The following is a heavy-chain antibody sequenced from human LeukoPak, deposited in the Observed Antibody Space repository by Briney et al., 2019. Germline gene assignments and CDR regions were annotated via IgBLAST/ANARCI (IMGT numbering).Heavy chain of an antibody. CDR2: INHSGST. CDR1: GGSFSGYY. J-gene: IGHJ4*02. V-gene: IGHV4-34*01. D-gene: IGHD3-10*01. CDR3: ARGLTYYYGSGSFDY. Sequence: SETLSLTCAVYGGSFSGYYWSWIRQPPGKGLEWIGEINHSGSTNYKPSLKSRVTISVDTSKNQFSLKLSSVTAADTAVYYCARGLTYYYGSGSFDYWGQGTLVTVSS.